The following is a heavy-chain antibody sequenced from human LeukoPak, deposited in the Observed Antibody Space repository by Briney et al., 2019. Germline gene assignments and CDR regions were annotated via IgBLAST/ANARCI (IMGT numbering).Heavy chain of an antibody. CDR3: ARTPLYRDSGSYLYYFDY. D-gene: IGHD3-10*01. CDR1: GFTFSSYA. Sequence: PGGSLRLSCAASGFTFSSYAMHWVRQAPGKGLEYVSAIRSNGGSTYYANSVKGRFTISRDNSKNTLYLQMGSLRAEDMPVYYCARTPLYRDSGSYLYYFDYWGQGTLVTVSS. CDR2: IRSNGGST. J-gene: IGHJ4*02. V-gene: IGHV3-64*01.